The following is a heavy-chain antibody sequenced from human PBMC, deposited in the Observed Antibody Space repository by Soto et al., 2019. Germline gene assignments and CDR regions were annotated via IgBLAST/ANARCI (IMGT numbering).Heavy chain of an antibody. D-gene: IGHD1-1*01. Sequence: QLQLVESGGGVVQPGRSLRLSCAASGFTFSNYGMHWVRQAPGKGLDWVAADSYDGINNYYEDSVKARFTISRENSKNTLYLQMNHLRSQDTAVYYCARGPGSMVQLSTLDIWGQGTMVNVSS. CDR3: ARGPGSMVQLSTLDI. CDR2: DSYDGINN. J-gene: IGHJ3*02. V-gene: IGHV3-33*05. CDR1: GFTFSNYG.